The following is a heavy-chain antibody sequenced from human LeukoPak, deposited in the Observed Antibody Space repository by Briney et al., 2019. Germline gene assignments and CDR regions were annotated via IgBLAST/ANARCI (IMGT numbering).Heavy chain of an antibody. Sequence: GGSLRLSCAASGFTFSSYSMNWVRQAPGKGLEWVSYISSSGSTIYYADSVKGRFTISRDNAKNSLYLQMNSLRAEDTAVYYCAREGDTAMVYYYYYYMDVWGKGTTVTISS. CDR2: ISSSGSTI. CDR1: GFTFSSYS. J-gene: IGHJ6*03. D-gene: IGHD5-18*01. CDR3: AREGDTAMVYYYYYYMDV. V-gene: IGHV3-48*04.